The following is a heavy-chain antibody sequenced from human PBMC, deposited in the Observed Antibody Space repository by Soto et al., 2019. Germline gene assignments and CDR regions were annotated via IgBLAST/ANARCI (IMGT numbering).Heavy chain of an antibody. V-gene: IGHV3-23*01. CDR3: AKDLAIFGVVTIDY. Sequence: APGKGLEWVSAISGSGGSTYYADSVKGRFTISRDNSKNTLYLQMNSLRAEDTAVYYCAKDLAIFGVVTIDYWGQGTLVTVSS. J-gene: IGHJ4*02. CDR2: ISGSGGST. D-gene: IGHD3-3*01.